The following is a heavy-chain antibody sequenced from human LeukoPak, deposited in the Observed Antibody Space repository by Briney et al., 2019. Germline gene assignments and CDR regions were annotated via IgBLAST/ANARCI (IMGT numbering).Heavy chain of an antibody. J-gene: IGHJ4*02. D-gene: IGHD6-19*01. Sequence: PSETLSLTCTVSGASMSNSYWSWIRQPAGKGLEWIGLIQDRGSTIYNPSLGSRVTMSVDTPKNQFSLKLNSVTAADTAVYYCTRGQWLDVWDFWGQGTLVTVSS. CDR1: GASMSNSY. CDR3: TRGQWLDVWDF. CDR2: IQDRGST. V-gene: IGHV4-4*07.